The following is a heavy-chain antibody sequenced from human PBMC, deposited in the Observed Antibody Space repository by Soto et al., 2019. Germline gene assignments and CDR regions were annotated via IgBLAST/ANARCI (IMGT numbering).Heavy chain of an antibody. Sequence: PSETLSLTCTVSGGSISSYYWSWIRQPPGKGLEWIGYIYYSGSTNYNPSLKSRVTISVDTSKNQFSLKLSSVTAADTAVYYCAREENPNFDYWGQGTLVTVSS. CDR2: IYYSGST. V-gene: IGHV4-59*01. J-gene: IGHJ4*02. CDR3: AREENPNFDY. CDR1: GGSISSYY.